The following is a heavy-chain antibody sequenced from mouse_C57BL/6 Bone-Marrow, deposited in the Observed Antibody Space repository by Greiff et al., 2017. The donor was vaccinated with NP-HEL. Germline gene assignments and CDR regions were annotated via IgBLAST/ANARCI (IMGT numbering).Heavy chain of an antibody. CDR1: GYTFTSYW. V-gene: IGHV1-64*01. D-gene: IGHD1-1*01. J-gene: IGHJ4*01. CDR2: IHPNSGST. CDR3: ARGGLLRCYAMDY. Sequence: VQLQQPGAELVKPGASVKLSCKASGYTFTSYWMHWVKQRPGQGLEWIGMIHPNSGSTNYNEKFKSKATLTVDKSSSPAYMQLSSLTSEDSAVYYSARGGLLRCYAMDYWGQGTSVTVSS.